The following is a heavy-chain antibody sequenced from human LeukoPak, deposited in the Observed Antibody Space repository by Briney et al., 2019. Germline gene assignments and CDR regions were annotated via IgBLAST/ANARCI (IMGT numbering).Heavy chain of an antibody. CDR1: GYTFTSYD. CDR3: ARDGARGYDTGRGHDY. J-gene: IGHJ4*02. D-gene: IGHD5-12*01. Sequence: ASVKVACKASGYTFTSYDINWVRQATGQGLEWMGWMNPNSGNTGYAQKFQGRVTMTRNTSISTAYMELSSLRSEDTAVYYCARDGARGYDTGRGHDYWGQGTLVTVSS. V-gene: IGHV1-8*01. CDR2: MNPNSGNT.